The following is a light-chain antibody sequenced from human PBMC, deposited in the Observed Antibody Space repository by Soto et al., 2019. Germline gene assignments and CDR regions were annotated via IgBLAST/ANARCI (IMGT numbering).Light chain of an antibody. J-gene: IGKJ5*01. V-gene: IGKV3-20*01. Sequence: EIVLTQSPGTLSFSPGERATLSCRASQSVTSTYLGWYQQKPGQPPSLLIYGASSRATGIPYRFSGSGSGTEFTLTISRLEPEDFAVYYCQQYVSPPITFGQGTSLEIK. CDR3: QQYVSPPIT. CDR1: QSVTSTY. CDR2: GAS.